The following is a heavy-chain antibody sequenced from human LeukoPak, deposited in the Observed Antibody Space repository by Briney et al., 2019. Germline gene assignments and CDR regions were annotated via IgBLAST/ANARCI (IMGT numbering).Heavy chain of an antibody. CDR1: GFTVSSNC. D-gene: IGHD3-10*01. V-gene: IGHV3-53*01. Sequence: GGSLRLSCAASGFTVSSNCMSWVRQAPGKGLEWVSVIYSGGSTYYADSVKGRFTISRDNSKNTLYLQMNSLRAEDTAIHYCAKVPYSDYGSGRPPFMDVWGQGTTVAVSS. CDR2: IYSGGST. J-gene: IGHJ6*02. CDR3: AKVPYSDYGSGRPPFMDV.